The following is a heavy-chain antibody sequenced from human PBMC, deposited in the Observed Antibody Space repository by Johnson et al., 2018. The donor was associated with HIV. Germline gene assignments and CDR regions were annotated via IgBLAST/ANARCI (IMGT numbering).Heavy chain of an antibody. CDR1: GFSVSNTY. CDR3: AREYDAFDI. CDR2: ISYDGSNK. J-gene: IGHJ3*02. Sequence: QVQLVESGGGLVKPGGSLRLSCGASGFSVSNTYMNWVRQAPGKGLEWVAVISYDGSNKYYADSVKGRFTISRDNSKNTLYLQMNSLRAEDTAVYYCAREYDAFDIWGQGTMVTVSS. V-gene: IGHV3-30-3*01.